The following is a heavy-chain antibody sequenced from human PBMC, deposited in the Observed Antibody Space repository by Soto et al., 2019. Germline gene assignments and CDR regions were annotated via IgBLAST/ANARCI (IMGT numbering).Heavy chain of an antibody. CDR2: ISSSSSTI. V-gene: IGHV3-48*02. D-gene: IGHD4-17*01. CDR3: AREADDYGDYGFDY. J-gene: IGHJ4*02. Sequence: EVQLVESGGGLVQPGGSLRLSCAASGFTFSSYSMNWVRQAPGKGLEWVSYISSSSSTIYYADSVKGRFTISRDNAKNSLYLKMNSLRDEDTAVYYCAREADDYGDYGFDYWGQGTLVTVSS. CDR1: GFTFSSYS.